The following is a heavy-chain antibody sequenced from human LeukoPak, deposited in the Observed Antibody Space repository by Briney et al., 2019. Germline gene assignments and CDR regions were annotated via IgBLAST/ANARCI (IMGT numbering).Heavy chain of an antibody. CDR2: IYYGGST. V-gene: IGHV4-39*07. CDR3: ARDLPGYSSSWYQRRAFDI. CDR1: GGSISSSSYY. J-gene: IGHJ3*02. D-gene: IGHD6-13*01. Sequence: SETLSLTCTVSGGSISSSSYYWGWIRQPPGKGLEWIGSIYYGGSTYYNPSLKSRVTISVDTSKNQFSLKLSSVTAADTAVYYCARDLPGYSSSWYQRRAFDIWGQGTMVTVSS.